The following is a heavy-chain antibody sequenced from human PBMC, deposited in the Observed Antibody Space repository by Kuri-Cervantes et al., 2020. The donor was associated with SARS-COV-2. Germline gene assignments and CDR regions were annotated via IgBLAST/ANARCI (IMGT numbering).Heavy chain of an antibody. V-gene: IGHV3-48*03. CDR1: GFTFSSYE. Sequence: GESLKISCAASGFTFSSYEMNWVRQAPGKGLEWVSYISSSGRTIYYADSVKGRFTISRDNAKNSLYLQMNSLRAEDTAVYYCAREIWYSSSLHYFDYWGQGTLVTVSS. CDR3: AREIWYSSSLHYFDY. CDR2: ISSSGRTI. J-gene: IGHJ4*02. D-gene: IGHD6-13*01.